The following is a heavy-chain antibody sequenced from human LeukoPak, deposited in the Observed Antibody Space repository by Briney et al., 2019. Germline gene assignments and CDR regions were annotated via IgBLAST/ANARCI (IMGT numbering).Heavy chain of an antibody. J-gene: IGHJ2*01. CDR1: GFTFSSYS. Sequence: PGGSLRLSCAASGFTFSSYSMNWVRQAPGKGLEWVSYISSSGSTIYYADSVKGRFTISRDNAKNSLYLQMNSLRAGDTAVYYCAGARGSDWYFDLWGRGTLVTVSS. V-gene: IGHV3-48*04. CDR3: AGARGSDWYFDL. CDR2: ISSSGSTI.